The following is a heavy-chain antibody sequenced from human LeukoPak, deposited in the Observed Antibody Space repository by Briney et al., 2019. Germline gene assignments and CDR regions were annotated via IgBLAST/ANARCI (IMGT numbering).Heavy chain of an antibody. J-gene: IGHJ4*02. D-gene: IGHD2-15*01. CDR1: GFTFSTYA. CDR3: AKYGGSSSGSANN. Sequence: PGGSLRLSCAASGFTFSTYAMSWVRQAPGKGLEWVSAISGSGGSTYYADSGKGRFTISRDNSKNTLYLQMNSLRAEDTAIYYCAKYGGSSSGSANNWGQGTLVTVSS. V-gene: IGHV3-23*01. CDR2: ISGSGGST.